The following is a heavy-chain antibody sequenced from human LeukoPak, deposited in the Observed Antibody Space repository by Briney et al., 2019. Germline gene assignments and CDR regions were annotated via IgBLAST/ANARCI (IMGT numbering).Heavy chain of an antibody. CDR3: ARSRFGELLRPNAFDI. J-gene: IGHJ3*02. CDR2: IYHSGST. CDR1: GGSISSYY. Sequence: SETLSLTCTVSGGSISSYYWSWIRQPPGKGLEWIGYIYHSGSTYYNPSLKSRVTISVDRSKNQFSLKLSSVTAADTAVYYCARSRFGELLRPNAFDIWGQGTMVTVSS. D-gene: IGHD3-10*01. V-gene: IGHV4-59*12.